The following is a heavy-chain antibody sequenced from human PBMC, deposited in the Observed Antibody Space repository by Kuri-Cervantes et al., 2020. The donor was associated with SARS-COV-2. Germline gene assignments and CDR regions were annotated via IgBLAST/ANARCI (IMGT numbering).Heavy chain of an antibody. Sequence: SETLSLTCTVSGGSISSSSYYWGWIRQPPGKGLEWIGSIYYSGSTYYNPSLKSRVTISVDTSKNQFSLKLSSVTAADTAVYNCARHVNDFWSGYYYYYYMDVWGKGTTVTVSS. J-gene: IGHJ6*03. CDR2: IYYSGST. V-gene: IGHV4-39*01. CDR3: ARHVNDFWSGYYYYYYMDV. CDR1: GGSISSSSYY. D-gene: IGHD3-3*01.